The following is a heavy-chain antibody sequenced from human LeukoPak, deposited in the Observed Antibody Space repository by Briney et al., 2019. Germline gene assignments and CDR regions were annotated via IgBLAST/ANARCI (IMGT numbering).Heavy chain of an antibody. CDR2: ISSRGSTI. CDR1: GFTFSSYE. Sequence: PGGSLRLSCAASGFTFSSYEMNWVRQAPGEGLEWVSYISSRGSTIYYADSVKGRFTISRDNAKNSLYLQMNSLRAEDTAVYYCARAHYYDSSALDYWGQGTLVTVSS. V-gene: IGHV3-48*03. CDR3: ARAHYYDSSALDY. D-gene: IGHD3-22*01. J-gene: IGHJ4*02.